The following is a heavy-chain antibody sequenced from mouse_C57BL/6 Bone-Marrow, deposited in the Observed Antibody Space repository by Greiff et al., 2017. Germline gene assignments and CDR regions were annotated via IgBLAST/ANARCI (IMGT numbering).Heavy chain of an antibody. CDR2: INPSTGGT. J-gene: IGHJ1*03. Sequence: VQLQQSGPELVKPGASVKISCKASGYSFTGYYMNWVKQSPEKSLEWIGEINPSTGGTTYNQKFKAKATLTVDKSSSTAYMQLKSLTSEDSAVYYGARRDGSSYWYFDVWGTGTTVTVSS. D-gene: IGHD1-1*01. CDR3: ARRDGSSYWYFDV. V-gene: IGHV1-42*01. CDR1: GYSFTGYY.